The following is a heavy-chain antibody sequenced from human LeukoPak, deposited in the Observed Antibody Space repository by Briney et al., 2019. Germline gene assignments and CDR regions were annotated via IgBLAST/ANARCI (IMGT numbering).Heavy chain of an antibody. Sequence: ASVKVSCKASGYTFTSHYMHWVRQAPGQGLEWMGIINPSGGSTSYAQKFQGRVTMTRDTSTSTVYMELSSLRSEDTAVYYCASSEMPNSSGWYAFDYWGQGTLVTVSS. V-gene: IGHV1-46*01. CDR3: ASSEMPNSSGWYAFDY. J-gene: IGHJ4*02. CDR2: INPSGGST. D-gene: IGHD6-19*01. CDR1: GYTFTSHY.